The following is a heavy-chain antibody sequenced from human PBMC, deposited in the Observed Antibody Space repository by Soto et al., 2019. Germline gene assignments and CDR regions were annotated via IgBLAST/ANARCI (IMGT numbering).Heavy chain of an antibody. Sequence: QVQLVQSGAEVKKPGSSVKVSCKASGGTFSSYAISWVRQAPGQGLEWMGGIIPIFGTTNYAQKFQGRVTITADETTITAYMELSSLRSEDTAVYYCARAVYYYDSSGPLNRWFDPWGQGTLVTVSS. CDR1: GGTFSSYA. D-gene: IGHD3-22*01. J-gene: IGHJ5*02. CDR3: ARAVYYYDSSGPLNRWFDP. CDR2: IIPIFGTT. V-gene: IGHV1-69*12.